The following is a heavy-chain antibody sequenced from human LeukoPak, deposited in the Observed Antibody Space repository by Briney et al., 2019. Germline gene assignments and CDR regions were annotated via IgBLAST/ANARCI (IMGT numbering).Heavy chain of an antibody. Sequence: ASVKVSCKASGYTFTSYAMHWVRQAPGQRPEWMGWINAGNANTKYSQKFQGRVTITRDTSASTAYMELRSLRSDDSAVYYCARVPLWFDSSGYYPFYYFDYWGQGTLVTVSS. CDR3: ARVPLWFDSSGYYPFYYFDY. CDR2: INAGNANT. D-gene: IGHD3-22*01. J-gene: IGHJ4*02. CDR1: GYTFTSYA. V-gene: IGHV1-3*01.